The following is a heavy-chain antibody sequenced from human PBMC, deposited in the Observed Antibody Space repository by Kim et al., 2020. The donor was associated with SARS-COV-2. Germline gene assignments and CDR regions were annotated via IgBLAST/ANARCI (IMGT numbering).Heavy chain of an antibody. J-gene: IGHJ4*02. Sequence: GGSLRLSCAASGFTFSDYYMSWIRQAPGKGLEWVSYISSSGSTIYYADSVKGRFTISRDNAKNSLYLQMNSLRAEDTAVYYCARGQVNFGWLFGGGPFDYWGQGAPVTVSS. CDR1: GFTFSDYY. CDR3: ARGQVNFGWLFGGGPFDY. V-gene: IGHV3-11*01. CDR2: ISSSGSTI. D-gene: IGHD3-9*01.